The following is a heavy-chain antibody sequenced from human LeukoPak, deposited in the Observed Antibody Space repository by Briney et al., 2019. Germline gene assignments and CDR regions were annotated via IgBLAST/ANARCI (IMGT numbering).Heavy chain of an antibody. CDR3: ARGAAAGIEDY. V-gene: IGHV3-23*01. J-gene: IGHJ4*02. D-gene: IGHD6-13*01. Sequence: PGGSLRLSCAASGFTFSSYAMSWVRQAPGKGLEWVSGISSGGGSTDYADSVKGRFTISRDNAKNSLYLQMNSLRAEDTAVYYCARGAAAGIEDYWGQGTLVTVST. CDR2: ISSGGGST. CDR1: GFTFSSYA.